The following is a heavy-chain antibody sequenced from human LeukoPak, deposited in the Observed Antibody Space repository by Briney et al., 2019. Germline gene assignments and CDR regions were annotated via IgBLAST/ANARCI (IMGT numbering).Heavy chain of an antibody. CDR1: GFTFSSYW. D-gene: IGHD3-10*01. Sequence: PGGSLRLSCAASGFTFSSYWMSWVRQAPGKGLEWVANIKQDGSEKYYVDSVKGRFTISRDSAKNSLYLQMNSLRAEDTAVYYCARDRNPYGSGSPDAFDIWGQGTMVTVSS. V-gene: IGHV3-7*04. CDR2: IKQDGSEK. CDR3: ARDRNPYGSGSPDAFDI. J-gene: IGHJ3*02.